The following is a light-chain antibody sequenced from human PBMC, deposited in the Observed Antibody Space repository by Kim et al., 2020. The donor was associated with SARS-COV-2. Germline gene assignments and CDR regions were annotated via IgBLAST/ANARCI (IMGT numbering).Light chain of an antibody. CDR3: YSAADNNVV. V-gene: IGLV3-27*01. CDR1: VLAKKY. J-gene: IGLJ2*01. CDR2: KDS. Sequence: VSPGQPARITCSGDVLAKKYARWFQQKPGQAPVLVIYKDSERPSGIPERFSGSSSGTTVTLTISGAQVEDEADYYCYSAADNNVVFGGGTQLTVL.